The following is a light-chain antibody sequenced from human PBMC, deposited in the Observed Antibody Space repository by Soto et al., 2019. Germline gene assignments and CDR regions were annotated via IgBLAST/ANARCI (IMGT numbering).Light chain of an antibody. CDR1: QSINSN. V-gene: IGKV3-15*01. Sequence: ETVMTQSPATLSVSPGERVTLSCRASQSINSNLAWYQQRPGQAPRVLLYDASTRATAVPARFSGSGSGAEFTLTISSLQSEDFAVYYCQQYNNWPPDYTFGQGTKLEIK. CDR2: DAS. CDR3: QQYNNWPPDYT. J-gene: IGKJ2*01.